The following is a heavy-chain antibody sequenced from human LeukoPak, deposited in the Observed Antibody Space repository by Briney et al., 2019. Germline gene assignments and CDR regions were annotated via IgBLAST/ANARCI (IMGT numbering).Heavy chain of an antibody. CDR2: ISSSSSYT. CDR3: ARTGRRGYSYGKNYYFDY. Sequence: KPGGSLRLSCAASGFTFSDYYMSWIRQAPGKGLEWVSYISSSSSYTNYADSVKGRFTIFRDNAKNSLYLQMNSLRAEDTAVYYCARTGRRGYSYGKNYYFDYWGQGTLVTVSS. V-gene: IGHV3-11*06. J-gene: IGHJ4*02. D-gene: IGHD5-18*01. CDR1: GFTFSDYY.